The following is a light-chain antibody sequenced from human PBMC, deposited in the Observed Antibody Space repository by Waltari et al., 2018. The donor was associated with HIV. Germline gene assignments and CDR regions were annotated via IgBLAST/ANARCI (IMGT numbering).Light chain of an antibody. Sequence: EIVMTQSPATLSVSPGERATLSCRASQSVSSNLAWYQQKPGQAPRLLIYGASTRATGIPARFSGSGSGTEFTLTISSLQSEDFAVYYCQSDAFGQGTKVEIK. CDR3: QSDA. CDR2: GAS. V-gene: IGKV3-15*01. CDR1: QSVSSN. J-gene: IGKJ1*01.